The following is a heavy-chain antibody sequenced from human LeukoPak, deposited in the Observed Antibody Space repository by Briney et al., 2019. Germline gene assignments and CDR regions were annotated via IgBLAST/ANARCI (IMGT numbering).Heavy chain of an antibody. CDR3: ARVGTVATFDY. J-gene: IGHJ4*02. V-gene: IGHV1-18*01. CDR1: GGTFSSYA. Sequence: ASVKVSCKASGGTFSSYAISWVRQAPGQGLEWMGWISAYNGNTNYAQKLQGRVTMTTDTSTSTAYMELRSLRSDDTAVYYCARVGTVATFDYWGQGTLVTVSS. CDR2: ISAYNGNT. D-gene: IGHD5-12*01.